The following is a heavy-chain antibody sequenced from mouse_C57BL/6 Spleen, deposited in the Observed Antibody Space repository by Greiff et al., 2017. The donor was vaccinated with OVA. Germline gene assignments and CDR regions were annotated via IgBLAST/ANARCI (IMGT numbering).Heavy chain of an antibody. CDR3: ARSDDYEGVDY. J-gene: IGHJ2*01. D-gene: IGHD2-4*01. CDR1: GYTFTSYW. V-gene: IGHV1-7*01. CDR2: INPSGGYT. Sequence: VKLVESGAELAKPGASVKLSCKASGYTFTSYWMHWVKPRPGQGLAWIGYINPSGGYTKYNQKFKDKATLTADKSSNTAYMQLSSLTYEDAAGDYCARSDDYEGVDYWGQGTTLTVSS.